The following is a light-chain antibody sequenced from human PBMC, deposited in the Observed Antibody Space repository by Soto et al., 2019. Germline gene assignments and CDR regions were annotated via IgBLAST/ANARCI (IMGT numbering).Light chain of an antibody. CDR3: TSYTTSSTLVV. Sequence: QSALTQPASVSGSPGQSITISCTGTSSDVGGYNYVSWYQHHPGKAPKLMLYEVSNRPSGVSNRFSGSKSGNTASLTISGLQAEDEADYYCTSYTTSSTLVVFXSGTKVTVL. CDR2: EVS. J-gene: IGLJ1*01. CDR1: SSDVGGYNY. V-gene: IGLV2-14*01.